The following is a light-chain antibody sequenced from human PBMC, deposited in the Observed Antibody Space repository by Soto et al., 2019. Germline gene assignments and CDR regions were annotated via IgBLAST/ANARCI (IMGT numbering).Light chain of an antibody. CDR2: VAS. Sequence: DVEMTQSPSSLSASVGDRVTITCRASQGISKYLAWYQQKPGKVPRLLIYVASTLQSGVPSRFSGSGSGTDFIHTISSLQPEDVATYYCQKYDSAPWTFGPGTKVEIK. CDR1: QGISKY. J-gene: IGKJ1*01. V-gene: IGKV1-27*01. CDR3: QKYDSAPWT.